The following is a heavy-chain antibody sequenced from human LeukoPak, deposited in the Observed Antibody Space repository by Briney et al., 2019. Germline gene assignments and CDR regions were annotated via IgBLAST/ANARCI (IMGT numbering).Heavy chain of an antibody. CDR1: GGSISSSSYY. CDR3: ARAFYCSSWYFNWFDP. V-gene: IGHV4-39*01. CDR2: IYYSGST. Sequence: PSETLSLTCTVSGGSISSSSYYWGWIRQPPGKGLEWIGSIYYSGSTYYNPSLKSRVTISVDTSKNQFSLKQSSVTAADTAVYYCARAFYCSSWYFNWFDPWGQGTLVTVSS. J-gene: IGHJ5*02. D-gene: IGHD6-13*01.